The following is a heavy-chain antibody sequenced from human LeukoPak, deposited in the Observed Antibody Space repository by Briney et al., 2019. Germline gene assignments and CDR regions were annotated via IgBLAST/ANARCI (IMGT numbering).Heavy chain of an antibody. CDR1: GFTFSSYE. J-gene: IGHJ6*03. CDR2: ISSSSSYI. D-gene: IGHD3-3*01. Sequence: GGSLRLSCAASGFTFSSYEMNWVRQAPGKGLEWVSSISSSSSYIYYADSVKGRFTISRDNAKNSLYLQMNSLRAEDTAVYYCARGMSGYYYYMDVWGKGTTVTVSS. V-gene: IGHV3-21*01. CDR3: ARGMSGYYYYMDV.